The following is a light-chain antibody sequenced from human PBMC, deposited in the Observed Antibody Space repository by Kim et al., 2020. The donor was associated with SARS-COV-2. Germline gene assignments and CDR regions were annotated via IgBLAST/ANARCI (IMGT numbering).Light chain of an antibody. Sequence: SPGERASLSCRARQYFSSGYLAWYQQKPGQATRLLIYGASNRATGIPDRFSGSGSGTDFTLTINRLEPEDFAVYYCQQYGSSPYTFGQGTKLEI. CDR2: GAS. J-gene: IGKJ2*01. CDR3: QQYGSSPYT. V-gene: IGKV3-20*01. CDR1: QYFSSGY.